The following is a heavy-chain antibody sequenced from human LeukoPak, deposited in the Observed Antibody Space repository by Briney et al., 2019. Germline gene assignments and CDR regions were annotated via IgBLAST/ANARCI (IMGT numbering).Heavy chain of an antibody. D-gene: IGHD3-10*01. J-gene: IGHJ3*02. CDR1: GYTFTSYD. CDR2: MNPNSGNT. Sequence: GASVKVSCKASGYTFTSYDINWVRQATGQGLEWMGWMNPNSGNTGYAQKFQGRVTMTRNTSISTAYMELSSLRSEDTAVYYCATLLRLGNHDAFDIWGQGTMVTVSS. V-gene: IGHV1-8*01. CDR3: ATLLRLGNHDAFDI.